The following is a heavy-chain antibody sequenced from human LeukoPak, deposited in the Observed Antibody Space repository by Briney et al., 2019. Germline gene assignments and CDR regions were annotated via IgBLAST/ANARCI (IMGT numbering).Heavy chain of an antibody. J-gene: IGHJ4*02. Sequence: GGSLRLSCAAFGFTFSNYWMHWVRQVPGKGLVWVSRIKDDGSMTDYADSVKGRFTISRDNDKNTLYLRMDSLRAEDTAVYYCARASSGTYRYWGQGTLVTVSS. CDR2: IKDDGSMT. CDR1: GFTFSNYW. CDR3: ARASSGTYRY. V-gene: IGHV3-74*01. D-gene: IGHD1-26*01.